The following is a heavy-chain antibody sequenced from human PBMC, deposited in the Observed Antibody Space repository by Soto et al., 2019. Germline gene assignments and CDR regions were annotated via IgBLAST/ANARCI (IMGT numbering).Heavy chain of an antibody. V-gene: IGHV3-15*07. CDR3: TTVAPKVRGVILRSRDY. CDR1: GFTFSSYG. D-gene: IGHD3-10*01. J-gene: IGHJ4*02. Sequence: GGSLRLSCAASGFTFSSYGMNWVRQAPGKGLEWVGRIKSKTDGGTTDYAAPVKGRFTISRDGSKNTLYLQMNSLKTEDTAVYYCTTVAPKVRGVILRSRDYCGQGTLSPSPQ. CDR2: IKSKTDGGTT.